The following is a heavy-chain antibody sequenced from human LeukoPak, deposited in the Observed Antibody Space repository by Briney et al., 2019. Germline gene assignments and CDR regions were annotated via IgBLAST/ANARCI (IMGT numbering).Heavy chain of an antibody. Sequence: GGSLRLSCAASGFTFSSYAMSWVRQAPGKGLEWVAVISYDGSNKYYADSVKGRFTISRDNSKNTLYLQMNSLRAEDTAVYYCARSLVITMVRGVIPYSAFDIWGQGTMVTVSS. V-gene: IGHV3-30-3*01. D-gene: IGHD3-10*01. CDR1: GFTFSSYA. CDR3: ARSLVITMVRGVIPYSAFDI. CDR2: ISYDGSNK. J-gene: IGHJ3*02.